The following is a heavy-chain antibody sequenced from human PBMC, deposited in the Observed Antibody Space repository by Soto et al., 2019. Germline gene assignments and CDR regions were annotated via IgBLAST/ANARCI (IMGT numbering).Heavy chain of an antibody. V-gene: IGHV3-30-3*01. CDR1: GFTFSSYA. D-gene: IGHD2-2*02. CDR3: ARDPYIVVVPAAIRFDY. J-gene: IGHJ4*02. Sequence: QVQLVESGGGVVQPGRSLRLSCAASGFTFSSYAMHWVRQAPGKGLEWVAVISYDGSNKYYADSVKGRFTISRDNSKNTLYLQTNSLRAEDTAVYYCARDPYIVVVPAAIRFDYWGQGTLVTVSS. CDR2: ISYDGSNK.